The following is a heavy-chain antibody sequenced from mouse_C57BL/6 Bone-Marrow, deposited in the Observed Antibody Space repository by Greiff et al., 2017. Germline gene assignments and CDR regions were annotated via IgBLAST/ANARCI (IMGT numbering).Heavy chain of an antibody. CDR2: INPSNGGT. CDR3: ARGSGYTYCAMDD. V-gene: IGHV1-53*01. CDR1: GYTFTSYW. J-gene: IGHJ4*01. Sequence: QVQLQQSGTELVKPGASVKLSCKASGYTFTSYWMHWVKQRPGQGLEWIGNINPSNGGTNYNEKFKSKATLTVDKSSSTAYMQLSSLTSEDSAVYYCARGSGYTYCAMDDWGQGTSVTVSS. D-gene: IGHD3-2*02.